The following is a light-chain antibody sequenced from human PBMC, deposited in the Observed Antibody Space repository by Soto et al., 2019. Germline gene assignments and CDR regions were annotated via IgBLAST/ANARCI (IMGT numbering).Light chain of an antibody. Sequence: EIVMTQSPATLSVSPGERATLTCRASQSVSSNLAWYQQKPGQAPRLLIYGASTRATGIPARFSGSGSGADFTLTISSLEPEDFAVYHCQQRSNWPPSITFGQGTRLEIK. V-gene: IGKV3-15*01. CDR2: GAS. CDR3: QQRSNWPPSIT. J-gene: IGKJ5*01. CDR1: QSVSSN.